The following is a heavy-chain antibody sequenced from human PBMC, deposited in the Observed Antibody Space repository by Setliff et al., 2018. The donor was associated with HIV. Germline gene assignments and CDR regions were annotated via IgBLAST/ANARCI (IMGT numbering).Heavy chain of an antibody. CDR2: IDPSGESI. CDR1: GDSLSSQY. V-gene: IGHV1-46*01. J-gene: IGHJ3*02. CDR3: VSPMRVSQAFDI. Sequence: RASVKVSCKASGDSLSSQYFHWVRQAPGQGPEWMGIIDPSGESINYTQRFQGRVTMTRDTSTNTVYMELSSLTSGDTAMYYCVSPMRVSQAFDIWGQGNAGHRLL.